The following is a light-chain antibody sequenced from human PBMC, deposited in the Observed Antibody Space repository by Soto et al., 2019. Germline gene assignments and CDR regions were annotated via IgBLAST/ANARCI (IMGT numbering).Light chain of an antibody. Sequence: QSVLTQPRSVSGSPGQSVAISCTGTTSDVGGYDYVSWYQQHPGKAPELIIFDVTKRPSGVPDRFSGSKSGNTASLTISGLQAEDKAAYFCGSYAVALYVFVSRSMVTVL. J-gene: IGLJ1*01. CDR2: DVT. CDR1: TSDVGGYDY. CDR3: GSYAVALYV. V-gene: IGLV2-11*01.